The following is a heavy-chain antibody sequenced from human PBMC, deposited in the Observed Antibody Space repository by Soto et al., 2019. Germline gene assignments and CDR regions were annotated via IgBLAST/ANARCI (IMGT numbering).Heavy chain of an antibody. CDR2: IYYSGST. J-gene: IGHJ6*03. CDR3: ARVPYYDFWSGYLGDYYYMDV. Sequence: PSETLSLTCTVSGGSISSYYWSWIRQPPGKGLEWIGYIYYSGSTNYNPSLKSRVTISVDTSKNQFSLKLSSVTAADTAVYYCARVPYYDFWSGYLGDYYYMDVWGKGTTVTVSS. V-gene: IGHV4-59*01. CDR1: GGSISSYY. D-gene: IGHD3-3*01.